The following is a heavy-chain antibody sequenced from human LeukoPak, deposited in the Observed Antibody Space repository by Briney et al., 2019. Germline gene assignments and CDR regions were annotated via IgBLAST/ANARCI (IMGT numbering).Heavy chain of an antibody. Sequence: YYGGCIRQSPGEGLECIGSVYSCGNTFYNPFLKSRVAMSVDTSKNHLSLEPAYVTASDTAVFYCGRSRNLFVVMVPVPSYFASWGEGTPVTVSS. J-gene: IGHJ1*01. D-gene: IGHD2-21*01. CDR3: GRSRNLFVVMVPVPSYFAS. CDR2: VYSCGNT. V-gene: IGHV4-39*02. CDR1: YY.